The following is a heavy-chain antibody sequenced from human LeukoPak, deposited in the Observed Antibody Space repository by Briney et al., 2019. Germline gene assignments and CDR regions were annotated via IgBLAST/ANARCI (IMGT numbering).Heavy chain of an antibody. V-gene: IGHV1-18*01. Sequence: ASVKVSCKASGGSISSYGIIWVRQAPGQGLEWMGWISAYNGNTNYAQKLQGRVTMTTDTSTSTAYMELRSLRSDDTAVYYCAKTPTNQNDGLHFDYWGQGTLVTVSS. CDR1: GGSISSYG. D-gene: IGHD1-1*01. CDR2: ISAYNGNT. CDR3: AKTPTNQNDGLHFDY. J-gene: IGHJ4*02.